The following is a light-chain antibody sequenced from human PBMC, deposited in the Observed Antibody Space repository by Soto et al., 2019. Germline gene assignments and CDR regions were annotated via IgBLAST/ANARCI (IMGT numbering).Light chain of an antibody. CDR1: QTVSSN. CDR3: QQYTNWTQVS. V-gene: IGKV3-15*01. CDR2: ATS. Sequence: ERVMTQSPATLSASPGESVTLSCRASQTVSSNLAWYQHKPGQAPRLLIYATSTRAPGVSARFSGSGSGSGTEFTHTISSMQSEDFAVYYCQQYTNWTQVSFGPGTKVEIK. J-gene: IGKJ3*01.